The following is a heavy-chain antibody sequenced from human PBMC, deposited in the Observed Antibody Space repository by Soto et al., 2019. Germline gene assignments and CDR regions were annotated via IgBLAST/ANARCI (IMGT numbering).Heavy chain of an antibody. CDR2: ISGSGGST. CDR3: AKDPSGAPTTFDY. J-gene: IGHJ4*02. V-gene: IGHV3-23*01. CDR1: GFTFSSYA. Sequence: HPGGSLRLSCAASGFTFSSYAMSWVRQAPGKGLEWVSAISGSGGSTYYADSVKGRFTISRDNSKNTLYLQMNSLRAEDTAVYYCAKDPSGAPTTFDYWGQGTLVTVSS.